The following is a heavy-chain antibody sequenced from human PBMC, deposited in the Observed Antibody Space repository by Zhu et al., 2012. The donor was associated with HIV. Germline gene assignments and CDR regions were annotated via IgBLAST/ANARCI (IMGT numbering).Heavy chain of an antibody. J-gene: IGHJ2*01. Sequence: QVQLQESGPGLVRPTGTLSLTCSVSGGSISSHYWNWIRQSPGKGLEWLGYIYYNGDTNYNPSLKSRVAISVDASRNQFSLKLRSVTAADTAVYYCARDRGLNYDSLTGHYADWYFDLWGRGTLVTVS. D-gene: IGHD3-9*01. CDR2: IYYNGDT. CDR3: ARDRGLNYDSLTGHYADWYFDL. V-gene: IGHV4-59*11. CDR1: GGSISSHY.